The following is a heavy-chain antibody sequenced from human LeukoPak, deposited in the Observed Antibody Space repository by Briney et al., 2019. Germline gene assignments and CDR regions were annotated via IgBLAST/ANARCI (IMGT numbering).Heavy chain of an antibody. Sequence: GGSLRLSCAASGFTFSSYGMHWVRQAPGKGLEWVAVIWYDGSNKYYADSVKGRFTISRDNSKNTLYLQMNSLRAEDTAVYYCAREGIDSGWYPVNWFDPWGQGTLVTVSS. V-gene: IGHV3-33*01. CDR3: AREGIDSGWYPVNWFDP. D-gene: IGHD6-19*01. CDR2: IWYDGSNK. CDR1: GFTFSSYG. J-gene: IGHJ5*02.